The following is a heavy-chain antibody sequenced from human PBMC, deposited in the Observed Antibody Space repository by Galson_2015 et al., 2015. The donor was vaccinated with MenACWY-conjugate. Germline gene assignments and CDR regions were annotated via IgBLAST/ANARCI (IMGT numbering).Heavy chain of an antibody. Sequence: SVKVSCKASGGTFSSYAISRVRQAPGQGLEWMGGIIPIFGTANYAQKFQGRVTITADESTSTAYMELSSLRSEDTAVYYCARVRKDDSSGYHFDYWGQGTLVTVSS. CDR2: IIPIFGTA. CDR3: ARVRKDDSSGYHFDY. CDR1: GGTFSSYA. D-gene: IGHD3-22*01. J-gene: IGHJ4*02. V-gene: IGHV1-69*13.